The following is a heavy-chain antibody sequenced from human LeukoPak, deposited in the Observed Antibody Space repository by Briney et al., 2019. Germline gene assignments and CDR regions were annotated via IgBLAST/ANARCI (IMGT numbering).Heavy chain of an antibody. CDR2: ISSDSRYI. J-gene: IGHJ6*02. CDR1: GFTFSHYS. CDR3: ATDYAGNSLWYYYGLGV. Sequence: GGSLRLSCAASGFTFSHYSMNWVRQAPGKGLEWVSSISSDSRYIYYADSLKGRFTISRDNAKNSLYLQMNSLRAEDTAVYYCATDYAGNSLWYYYGLGVWGQGTTVTVS. V-gene: IGHV3-21*01. D-gene: IGHD4-23*01.